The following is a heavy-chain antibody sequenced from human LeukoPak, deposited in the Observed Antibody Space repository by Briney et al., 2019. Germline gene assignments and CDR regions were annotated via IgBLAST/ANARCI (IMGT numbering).Heavy chain of an antibody. Sequence: GGSLRLSCAASGFTFSSYEMNWVRLAPGKGLEWVSFISSSGWTTYYADSVKGLFTISRDNAKNSLYLQMNSLRAEDTAVFYCARGGNIGYNYNAFDVWGQGTMVTVSS. CDR1: GFTFSSYE. CDR3: ARGGNIGYNYNAFDV. D-gene: IGHD3-22*01. J-gene: IGHJ3*01. CDR2: ISSSGWTT. V-gene: IGHV3-48*03.